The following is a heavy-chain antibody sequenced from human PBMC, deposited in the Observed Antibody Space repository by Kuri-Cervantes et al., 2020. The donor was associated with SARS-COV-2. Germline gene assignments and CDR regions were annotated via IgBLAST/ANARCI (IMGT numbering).Heavy chain of an antibody. V-gene: IGHV1-3*01. Sequence: ASVKVSCKASGYTFSRYAIHWVRQAPGQSLEWMGWINAGNGNTKYSQKFQGRVTMTTDTSTSTAYMELRSLRSDDTAVYYCAREEYSASFDYWGQGTLVTVSS. CDR1: GYTFSRYA. CDR3: AREEYSASFDY. D-gene: IGHD5-12*01. J-gene: IGHJ4*02. CDR2: INAGNGNT.